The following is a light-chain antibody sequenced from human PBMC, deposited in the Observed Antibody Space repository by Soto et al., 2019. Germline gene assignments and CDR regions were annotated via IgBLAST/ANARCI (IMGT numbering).Light chain of an antibody. J-gene: IGLJ3*02. CDR1: SSDIGSHNF. V-gene: IGLV2-23*01. CDR3: CSYAASSPHWV. CDR2: EGT. Sequence: QSALTQPASVSGSPGQSVTISCTGTSSDIGSHNFVSWFQQHPGRVPKPIIYEGTKRPLGVSNRFSGSKSGNSASLTISGLQAEDEADYYCCSYAASSPHWVFGGGTKVTVL.